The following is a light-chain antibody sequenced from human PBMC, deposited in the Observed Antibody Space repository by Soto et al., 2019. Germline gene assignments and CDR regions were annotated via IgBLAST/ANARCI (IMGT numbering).Light chain of an antibody. CDR3: QPYDNLPIT. J-gene: IGKJ5*01. Sequence: DIERTQSPSALSASVGDRVTITCQASQDISNYLNWHQQKPGKAPKLLIYDASNLETGVPSRFSGSGSGTDFTFTISSLQPEDIATYYCQPYDNLPITFDQGTRLQIK. V-gene: IGKV1-33*01. CDR2: DAS. CDR1: QDISNY.